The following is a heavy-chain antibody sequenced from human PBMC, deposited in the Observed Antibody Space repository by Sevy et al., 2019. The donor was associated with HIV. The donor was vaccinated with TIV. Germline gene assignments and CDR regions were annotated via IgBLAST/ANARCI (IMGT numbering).Heavy chain of an antibody. J-gene: IGHJ4*02. CDR2: ISGSGGST. CDR1: GFTFSSYA. Sequence: GESLKISCAASGFTFSSYAMSWVRQAPGKGLEWVSAISGSGGSTYYADSVKGRFTISRDNSKNTLYLQMNSLRAEDTAVYYCAKGSGSYDYWGQGTLVTVSS. V-gene: IGHV3-23*01. CDR3: AKGSGSYDY. D-gene: IGHD1-26*01.